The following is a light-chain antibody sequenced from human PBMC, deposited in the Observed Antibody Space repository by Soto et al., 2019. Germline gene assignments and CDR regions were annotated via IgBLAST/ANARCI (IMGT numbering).Light chain of an antibody. CDR2: DAS. V-gene: IGKV1-5*01. J-gene: IGKJ1*01. CDR1: QPISSW. CDR3: QQYENYWT. Sequence: DIQMTQSPPTLSASVGDRVTITCRASQPISSWLAWYHQKPGKAPKLLIYDASNLESGVPSRFSGSGSGTEFTLTISSLQTEDFGIYYCQQYENYWTFGQGTKVDIX.